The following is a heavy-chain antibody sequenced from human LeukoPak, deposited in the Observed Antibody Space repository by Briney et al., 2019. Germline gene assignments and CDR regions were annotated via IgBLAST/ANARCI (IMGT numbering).Heavy chain of an antibody. CDR3: ARDGLFGSGSLSPSHFDY. D-gene: IGHD6-19*01. V-gene: IGHV7-4-1*02. CDR1: GYTFTSYA. J-gene: IGHJ4*02. Sequence: GASVKVSCKASGYTFTSYAMNWVRQAPGRGLEWMGWINTNTGNPTYAQGFTGRFVFSLDTSVSTAYLQISSLKAEDTAVYYCARDGLFGSGSLSPSHFDYWGQGTLVTVSS. CDR2: INTNTGNP.